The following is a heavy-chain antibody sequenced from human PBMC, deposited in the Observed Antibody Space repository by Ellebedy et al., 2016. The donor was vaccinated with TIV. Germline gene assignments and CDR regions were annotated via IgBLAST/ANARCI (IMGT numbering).Heavy chain of an antibody. D-gene: IGHD4-17*01. V-gene: IGHV3-66*01. CDR2: IYSGGGT. Sequence: PGGSLRLSCAASGFIVSSNYMSWVRQAPGKGLEWVSIIYSGGGTYYADSVKGRFTISRDNSKNTLYLQMNSLRVEDTAVYYCASRPNGDYHFLDYWGQGTLATVSS. CDR1: GFIVSSNY. J-gene: IGHJ4*02. CDR3: ASRPNGDYHFLDY.